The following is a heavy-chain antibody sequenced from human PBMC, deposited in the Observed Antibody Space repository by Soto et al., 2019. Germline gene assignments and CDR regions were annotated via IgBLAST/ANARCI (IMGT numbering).Heavy chain of an antibody. V-gene: IGHV4-4*02. J-gene: IGHJ3*01. CDR3: GRGSFGPYFYYSQWEV. CDR1: SDSISRSHW. CDR2: IYYSGSV. Sequence: SETLSLTCAVSSDSISRSHWLTWVRQSPGKGLEWLGDIYYSGSVYYNPSLRSRISISMDKSNNQFSLNLSSVTAADTAVYYCGRGSFGPYFYYSQWEVGGKGTRVTVPS. D-gene: IGHD1-26*01.